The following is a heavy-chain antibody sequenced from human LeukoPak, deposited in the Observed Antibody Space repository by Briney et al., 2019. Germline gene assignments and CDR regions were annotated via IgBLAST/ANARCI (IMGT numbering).Heavy chain of an antibody. J-gene: IGHJ4*02. Sequence: PGGSLRLSCAASGFTFSSYWVHWVRQGTGKSLEWVSAIGTAGNTNYAGSVKGRFTISRENAKNSLYLQMNSLRAGDTAVYYCARVRSDSSGWYHVLDWGQGTLVTVSS. D-gene: IGHD6-19*01. CDR3: ARVRSDSSGWYHVLD. V-gene: IGHV3-13*01. CDR1: GFTFSSYW. CDR2: IGTAGNT.